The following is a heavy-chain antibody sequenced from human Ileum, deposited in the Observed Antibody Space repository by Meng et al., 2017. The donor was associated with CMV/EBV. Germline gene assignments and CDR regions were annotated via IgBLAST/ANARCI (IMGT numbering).Heavy chain of an antibody. D-gene: IGHD3-3*01. V-gene: IGHV3-30-3*01. J-gene: IGHJ4*02. Sequence: FTCSRYAMLWVRQAPGKGLEWVAVISYDGSNKYYADSVKGRFTISRDNSTNTLYLQMNSLRAEDTAVYYCARVCYDFWSGYYYYFDYWGQGTLVTVSS. CDR2: ISYDGSNK. CDR1: FTCSRYA. CDR3: ARVCYDFWSGYYYYFDY.